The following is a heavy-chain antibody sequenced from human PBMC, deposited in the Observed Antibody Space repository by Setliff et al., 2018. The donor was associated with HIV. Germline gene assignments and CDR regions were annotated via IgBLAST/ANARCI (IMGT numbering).Heavy chain of an antibody. V-gene: IGHV4-61*02. CDR2: IWTSGST. J-gene: IGHJ5*02. Sequence: PSETLSLTCTVSGGSISSGSYYWSWIRQPAGKGLEWIGRIWTSGSTNYNPSLKSRVTISVDTSKNQFSLKLNSVTAADTAVYYCARLYYGVRGWFDPWGQGTLVTVS. CDR1: GGSISSGSYY. CDR3: ARLYYGVRGWFDP. D-gene: IGHD3-22*01.